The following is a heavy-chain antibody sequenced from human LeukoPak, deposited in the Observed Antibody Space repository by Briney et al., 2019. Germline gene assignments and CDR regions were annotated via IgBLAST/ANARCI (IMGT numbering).Heavy chain of an antibody. CDR2: ISGSGGST. Sequence: GGSLRLSCAASGFTVSSNSMSWVRQAPGKGLEWVSAISGSGGSTYYADSVKGRFTISRDNPKNTLYLQMNSLRAEDTAVYYCANTYGSGSYDDAFDIWGQGTMVTVSS. J-gene: IGHJ3*02. D-gene: IGHD3-10*01. CDR3: ANTYGSGSYDDAFDI. CDR1: GFTVSSNS. V-gene: IGHV3-23*01.